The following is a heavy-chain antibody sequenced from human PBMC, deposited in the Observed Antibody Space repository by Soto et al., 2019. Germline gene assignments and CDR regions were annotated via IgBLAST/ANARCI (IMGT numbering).Heavy chain of an antibody. D-gene: IGHD2-2*01. V-gene: IGHV3-53*01. CDR2: IYSGGST. CDR3: AMAPRYCSSTSCDY. CDR1: GFTVSSNY. J-gene: IGHJ4*02. Sequence: GGSLRLSCAASGFTVSSNYMSWVRQAPGKGLEWVSVIYSGGSTYYKDSVKGRFTFSMGNSKNQLILKMNSLRAGDKAIYYCAMAPRYCSSTSCDYWGQGTLVTVSS.